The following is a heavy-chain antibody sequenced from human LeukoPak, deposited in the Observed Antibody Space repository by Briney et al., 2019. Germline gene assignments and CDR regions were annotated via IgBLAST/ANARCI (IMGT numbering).Heavy chain of an antibody. CDR1: GGSFSGYY. Sequence: SETLSLTCAVYGGSFSGYYWSWIRQPPGKGLEWIGEIDHSGSTNYNPSLKSRVTISVDTSKNQFSLKLSSVTAADTAVYYCEGTKYSYSSSANWFDPWGQGTLVTVSS. CDR2: IDHSGST. V-gene: IGHV4-34*01. D-gene: IGHD6-6*01. J-gene: IGHJ5*02. CDR3: EGTKYSYSSSANWFDP.